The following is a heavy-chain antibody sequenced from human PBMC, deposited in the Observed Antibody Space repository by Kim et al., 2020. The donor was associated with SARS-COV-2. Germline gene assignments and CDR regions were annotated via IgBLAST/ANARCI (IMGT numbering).Heavy chain of an antibody. V-gene: IGHV4-59*08. CDR1: GGSISSYY. CDR3: ASLLYCSSTSCVDV. J-gene: IGHJ6*04. CDR2: IYYSGST. Sequence: SETLSLTCTVSGGSISSYYWSWIRQPPGKGLEWIGYIYYSGSTNYNPSLKSRVTISVDTSKNQFSLKLSSVTAADTAVYYCASLLYCSSTSCVDVWGKGTTVTVSS. D-gene: IGHD2-2*01.